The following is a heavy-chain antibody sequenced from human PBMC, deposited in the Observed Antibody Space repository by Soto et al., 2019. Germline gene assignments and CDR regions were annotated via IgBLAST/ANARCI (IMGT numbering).Heavy chain of an antibody. CDR3: ARESTSHYYYYYMDV. CDR2: MNPNSGNT. J-gene: IGHJ6*03. D-gene: IGHD2-2*01. CDR1: GYTFTSYD. Sequence: GASVKVSCKASGYTFTSYDINWARQATGQGLEWMGWMNPNSGNTGYAQKFQGRVTMTRNTSISTAYMELSSLRSEDTAVYYCARESTSHYYYYYMDVWGKGTTVTVSS. V-gene: IGHV1-8*01.